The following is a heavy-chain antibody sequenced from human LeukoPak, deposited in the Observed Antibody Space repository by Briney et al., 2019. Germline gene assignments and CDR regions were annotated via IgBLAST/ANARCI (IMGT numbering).Heavy chain of an antibody. J-gene: IGHJ4*02. V-gene: IGHV3-48*03. CDR1: GFTFSSYE. Sequence: GSLRLSCAASGFTFSSYEMNWVRQAPGKGLEWISHISSSGSTFYYADPVKGRFTISRDNAKNSLYLQMTSLRAEDTAVYYCASQDPGIAVAEGDYWGQGTLVTVSS. CDR2: ISSSGSTF. D-gene: IGHD6-19*01. CDR3: ASQDPGIAVAEGDY.